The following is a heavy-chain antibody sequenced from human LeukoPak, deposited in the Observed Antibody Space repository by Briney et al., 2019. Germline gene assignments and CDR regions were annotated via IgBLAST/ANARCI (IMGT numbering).Heavy chain of an antibody. V-gene: IGHV3-11*01. D-gene: IGHD2-21*02. CDR3: VRDVTGWPNWFDS. CDR1: GFTFSDYY. CDR2: ISSSSSSTL. Sequence: PGGSLRLSCAASGFTFSDYYMSWIRQAPGKGLEWVSYISSSSSSTLSYADSVKGRFTISRDNAKNSLFLQMNSLRAEDTAVYYCVRDVTGWPNWFDSWGQGTLVTVSS. J-gene: IGHJ5*01.